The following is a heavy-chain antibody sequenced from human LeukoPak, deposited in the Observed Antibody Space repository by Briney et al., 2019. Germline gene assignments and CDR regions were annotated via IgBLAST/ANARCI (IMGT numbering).Heavy chain of an antibody. CDR2: FDPEDGET. Sequence: ASVKVSCKVSGYTLTELSMHWVRQAPGKGLEWMGGFDPEDGETIYAQKFQGRVTMTEDTSTDTAYMELSSLRSEDTAVYYCATEPHYYDSSGFDYWGQGTLVTVSS. J-gene: IGHJ4*02. CDR1: GYTLTELS. D-gene: IGHD3-22*01. CDR3: ATEPHYYDSSGFDY. V-gene: IGHV1-24*01.